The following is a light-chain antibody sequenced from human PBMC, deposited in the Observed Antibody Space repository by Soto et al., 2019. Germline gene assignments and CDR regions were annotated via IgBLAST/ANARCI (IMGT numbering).Light chain of an antibody. J-gene: IGKJ4*01. CDR1: QTVSSY. CDR3: QQRSDWPST. Sequence: EIVLTQSPATLSLSPGDRATLSCRASQTVSSYLAWYQQKPGQAPRLLIYDASSRATGIPARFSGSGPGTDFTRTITSREPEDLAVYYCQQRSDWPSTFGGGTKVEIK. V-gene: IGKV3-11*01. CDR2: DAS.